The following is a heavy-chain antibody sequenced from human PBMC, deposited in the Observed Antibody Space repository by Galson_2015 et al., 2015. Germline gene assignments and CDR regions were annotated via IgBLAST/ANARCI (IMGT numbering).Heavy chain of an antibody. CDR1: GFTFSSYS. CDR2: ISSSSSYI. CDR3: ARSSSPRGPYYFDY. J-gene: IGHJ4*02. D-gene: IGHD6-6*01. V-gene: IGHV3-21*01. Sequence: SLRLSCAASGFTFSSYSMNWVRQAPGKGLEWVSSISSSSSYIYYADSVKGRFTISRDNAKNSLYLQMNSLRAEDTAVYYCARSSSPRGPYYFDYWGQGTLVTVSS.